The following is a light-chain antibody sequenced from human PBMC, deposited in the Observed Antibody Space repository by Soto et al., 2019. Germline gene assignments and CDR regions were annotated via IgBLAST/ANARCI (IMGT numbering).Light chain of an antibody. V-gene: IGLV3-1*01. CDR1: KLGDKY. CDR2: QDT. Sequence: SYELTQPPSVSVSPGQTASIPCAGDKLGDKYACCFQQKPGQYPVLVIYQDTKRPSGIPERFSGSNSGNTATLTISGTQAMDEADYYCQAWDTSTVVFGGGTKLTVL. J-gene: IGLJ2*01. CDR3: QAWDTSTVV.